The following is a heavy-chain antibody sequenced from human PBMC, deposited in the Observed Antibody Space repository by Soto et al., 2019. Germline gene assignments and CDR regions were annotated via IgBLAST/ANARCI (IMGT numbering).Heavy chain of an antibody. V-gene: IGHV3-66*01. J-gene: IGHJ5*02. CDR1: GFTVSSNY. Sequence: GGSLRLSCAASGFTVSSNYMSWVRQAPGKGLEWVSVIYSGGSTYYADSVKGRFTISRDNSKNTLYLQMNSLRAEDTAVYYCARYRRLTTVTSDWFDPWGQGTLVTVSS. CDR2: IYSGGST. CDR3: ARYRRLTTVTSDWFDP. D-gene: IGHD4-17*01.